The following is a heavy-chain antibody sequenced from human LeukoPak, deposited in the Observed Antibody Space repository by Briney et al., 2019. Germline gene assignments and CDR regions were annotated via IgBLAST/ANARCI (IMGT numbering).Heavy chain of an antibody. J-gene: IGHJ4*02. CDR1: GCTFSSYG. D-gene: IGHD3-3*01. V-gene: IGHV3-33*06. CDR3: AKENYDFWSGYYSASPTDY. Sequence: PGGSLRLSCAACGCTFSSYGMHWVRQAPGKGLEWVAVIWYDGSNKYYADSVKGRFTISRDNSKNTLYLQMNSLRAEDTAVYYCAKENYDFWSGYYSASPTDYWGQGTLVTVSS. CDR2: IWYDGSNK.